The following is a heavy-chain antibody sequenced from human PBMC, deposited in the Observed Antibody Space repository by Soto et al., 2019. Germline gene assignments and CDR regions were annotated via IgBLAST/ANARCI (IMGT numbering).Heavy chain of an antibody. D-gene: IGHD3-10*01. Sequence: GGSLRLSCAASGITFSSYAMSWVLQAPGKGLEWVSTISGSGDNTYYADSVKGRFTISRDNSKNTLYLQMNSLRAEDTAVYYCAKDHRWFEIYAMEVWGQGTTVTVSS. V-gene: IGHV3-23*01. CDR1: GITFSSYA. J-gene: IGHJ6*02. CDR3: AKDHRWFEIYAMEV. CDR2: ISGSGDNT.